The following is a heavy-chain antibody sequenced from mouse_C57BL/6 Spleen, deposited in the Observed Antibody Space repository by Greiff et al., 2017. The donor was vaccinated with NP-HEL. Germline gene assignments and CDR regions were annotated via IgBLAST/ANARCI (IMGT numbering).Heavy chain of an antibody. Sequence: EVQRVESGGGLVKPGGSLKLSCAASGFTFSSYAMSWVRQTPEKRLEWVATISDGGSYTYYPDNVKGRFTISRDNAKNNLYLQMSHLKSEDTAMYYCASYGNYPFAYWGQGTLVTVSA. J-gene: IGHJ3*01. CDR1: GFTFSSYA. D-gene: IGHD2-1*01. V-gene: IGHV5-4*01. CDR3: ASYGNYPFAY. CDR2: ISDGGSYT.